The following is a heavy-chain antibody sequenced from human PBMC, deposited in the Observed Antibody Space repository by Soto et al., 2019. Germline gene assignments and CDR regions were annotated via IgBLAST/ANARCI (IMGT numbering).Heavy chain of an antibody. CDR2: IGASGAGT. J-gene: IGHJ4*02. CDR3: ARGSTDSYPGSRIFDF. V-gene: IGHV3-23*01. D-gene: IGHD3-10*01. CDR1: GFTFSSYA. Sequence: PGGSLRLSCAASGFTFSSYAMSWVRQAPGKGLEWVSAIGASGAGTYYAEYVKGQFTISRDNSKNTLYLQMNNLRVEDSALYYCARGSTDSYPGSRIFDFWGRGTLVTVSS.